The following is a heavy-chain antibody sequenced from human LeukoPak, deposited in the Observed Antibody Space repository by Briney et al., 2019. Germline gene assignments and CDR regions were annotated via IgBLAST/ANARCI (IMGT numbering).Heavy chain of an antibody. CDR2: ISSSGSYI. V-gene: IGHV3-21*01. CDR1: GFTFSSYS. Sequence: GGSLRLSCAASGFTFSSYSMNWVRQAPGKGLEWVSSISSSGSYIYYADSVKGRFTISRDNAKNSLYLQMNSLRAEDTAVYYCARDGCGGDCYSIYYGMDVWGQGTTVTVSS. D-gene: IGHD2-21*02. J-gene: IGHJ6*02. CDR3: ARDGCGGDCYSIYYGMDV.